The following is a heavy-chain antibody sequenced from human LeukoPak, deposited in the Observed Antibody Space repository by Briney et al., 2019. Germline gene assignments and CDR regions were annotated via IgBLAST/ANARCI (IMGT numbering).Heavy chain of an antibody. V-gene: IGHV4-4*07. CDR3: ARAAGRYSSGWYYFDY. Sequence: SETLSLTCTVSGVSISTYYWSWIRQPAGKGLEWIGRIYSSGSTNYNPSLKSRATMSVDTSKNQFSLKLNSVTAADTAVYYCARAAGRYSSGWYYFDYWGQGTLVTVSS. CDR1: GVSISTYY. J-gene: IGHJ4*02. D-gene: IGHD6-19*01. CDR2: IYSSGST.